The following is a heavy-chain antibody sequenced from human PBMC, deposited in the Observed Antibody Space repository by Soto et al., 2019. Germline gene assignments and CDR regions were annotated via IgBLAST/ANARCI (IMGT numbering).Heavy chain of an antibody. V-gene: IGHV1-69*02. J-gene: IGHJ4*02. CDR1: AGNFSSYT. CDR2: IIPILGIA. CDR3: ATPMKVGATTSFDY. D-gene: IGHD1-26*01. Sequence: QVQLGQSGAEVKKAGSSVKVSCKSSAGNFSSYTISWVRQAPGHGLEWMGRIIPILGIANYAQKFQGRVTINADKSTSTAYMELSSLTTYDTAVYYCATPMKVGATTSFDYWGQGTLVTVSA.